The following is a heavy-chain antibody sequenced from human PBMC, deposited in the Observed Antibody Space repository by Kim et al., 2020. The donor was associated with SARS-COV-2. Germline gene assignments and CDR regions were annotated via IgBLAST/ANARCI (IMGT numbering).Heavy chain of an antibody. CDR3: AKSTSINWPPYASGPFYLDH. Sequence: GGSLRLSCVASGFTFDDFAMHWVRQVPGKGLEWLSTISWNGANIAYADSVEGRFGISRDNAENSLFLRMNNLRPDDTGFYYCAKSTSINWPPYASGPFYLDHGGQGALVTVSS. CDR1: GFTFDDFA. V-gene: IGHV3-9*01. CDR2: ISWNGANI. D-gene: IGHD6-13*01. J-gene: IGHJ4*02.